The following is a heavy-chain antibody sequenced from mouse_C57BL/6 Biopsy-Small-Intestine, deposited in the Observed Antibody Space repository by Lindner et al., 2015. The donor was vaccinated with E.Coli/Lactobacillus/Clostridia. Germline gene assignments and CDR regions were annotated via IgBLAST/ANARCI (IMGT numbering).Heavy chain of an antibody. CDR1: GYAFSRHW. CDR2: IYPEDDDV. Sequence: VQLQESGAELVKPGASVKISCKASGYAFSRHWMNWVKQRPGKGLEWIGQIYPEDDDVNYNGKFKGKATLTVDKSSSTTYMELSSLTSEDSAVYFCARGDYGRASYFDYWGQGTTLTVSS. J-gene: IGHJ2*01. V-gene: IGHV1-80*01. D-gene: IGHD2-1*01. CDR3: ARGDYGRASYFDY.